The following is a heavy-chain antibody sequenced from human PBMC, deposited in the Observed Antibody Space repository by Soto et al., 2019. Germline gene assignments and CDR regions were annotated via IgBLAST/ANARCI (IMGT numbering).Heavy chain of an antibody. CDR1: GFTFSSYG. J-gene: IGHJ4*02. Sequence: QVQLVESGGGVVQPGRSLRLSCAASGFTFSSYGMHWVRQAPGKGLEWVAVIWYDGSNKYYADSVKGRFTISRDNSKNTPYLQMNSLRAEDTAVYYGARDGVAGTSYFDYWGQGTLVTVSS. D-gene: IGHD6-19*01. CDR2: IWYDGSNK. V-gene: IGHV3-33*01. CDR3: ARDGVAGTSYFDY.